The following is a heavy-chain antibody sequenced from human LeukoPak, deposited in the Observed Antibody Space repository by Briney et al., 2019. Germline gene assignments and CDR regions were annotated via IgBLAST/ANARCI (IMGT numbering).Heavy chain of an antibody. CDR1: GGSISSYY. Sequence: KASETLSLTCTVSGGSISSYYWSWIRQPPGKGLEWIGYIYYSGSTTYNPSLKSRVTISVDTSKNQFSLKLTAVTAADTAVYYCARQGRWDSGTYSFDYWGQGTLVTVSS. D-gene: IGHD1-26*01. J-gene: IGHJ4*02. CDR3: ARQGRWDSGTYSFDY. CDR2: IYYSGST. V-gene: IGHV4-59*08.